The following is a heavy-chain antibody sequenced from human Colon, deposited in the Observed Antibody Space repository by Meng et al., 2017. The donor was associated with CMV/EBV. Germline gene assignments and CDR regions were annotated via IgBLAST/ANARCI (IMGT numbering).Heavy chain of an antibody. J-gene: IGHJ6*02. CDR1: GYTFTSYY. D-gene: IGHD1-26*01. V-gene: IGHV1-46*01. Sequence: ASVKVSCKASGYTFTSYYMHWVRQAPGQGLEWMGIINPSGGSTSYAQKFQGRVTMTRDTSTSTVYMELSSLGSEDTAVYYCARDRIQGGSYYYYYGMDVWGQGTTVTVSS. CDR2: INPSGGST. CDR3: ARDRIQGGSYYYYYGMDV.